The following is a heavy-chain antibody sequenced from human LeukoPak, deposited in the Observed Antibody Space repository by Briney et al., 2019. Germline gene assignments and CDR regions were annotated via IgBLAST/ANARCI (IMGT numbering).Heavy chain of an antibody. J-gene: IGHJ4*02. CDR1: RFTFSDYY. D-gene: IGHD1-26*01. CDR2: ITHSGSTI. V-gene: IGHV3-11*01. CDR3: ARVVGKWEFDY. Sequence: GGSLRLSCAASRFTFSDYYVSWIRQAPGKGLEWVSYITHSGSTISYADSVKGRFTISRDNAKNSLYLQMNSLRAEDTAVYYCARVVGKWEFDYWGQGTLVTVSS.